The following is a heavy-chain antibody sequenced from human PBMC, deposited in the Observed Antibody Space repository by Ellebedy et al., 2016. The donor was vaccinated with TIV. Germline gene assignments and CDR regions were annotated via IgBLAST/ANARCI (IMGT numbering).Heavy chain of an antibody. CDR2: INHSGST. CDR3: ARGVTVVVTATPFDY. J-gene: IGHJ4*02. Sequence: SETLSLXXAVYGGSFSGYYWSWIRQPPGKGLEWIGEINHSGSTNYNPSLKSRVTISVDKSKNQFSLKLSSVTAADTAVYYCARGVTVVVTATPFDYWGQGTLVTVSS. CDR1: GGSFSGYY. D-gene: IGHD2-21*02. V-gene: IGHV4-34*01.